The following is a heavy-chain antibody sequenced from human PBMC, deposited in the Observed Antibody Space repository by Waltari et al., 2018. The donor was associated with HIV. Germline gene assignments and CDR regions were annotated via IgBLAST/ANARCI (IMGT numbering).Heavy chain of an antibody. CDR3: ATVLVRTSWVITTAPFDY. V-gene: IGHV3-53*01. Sequence: ELQLVESGGGLIQSGGSLRLACAASGFAFINTYLSWVRQAPGKGLEWVSLIYSNATTYYADSVKGRFTISRDNSKNTLYLQMNSLRADDTAVYFCATVLVRTSWVITTAPFDYWGQGTLVTVSS. CDR1: GFAFINTY. J-gene: IGHJ4*02. D-gene: IGHD3-22*01. CDR2: IYSNATT.